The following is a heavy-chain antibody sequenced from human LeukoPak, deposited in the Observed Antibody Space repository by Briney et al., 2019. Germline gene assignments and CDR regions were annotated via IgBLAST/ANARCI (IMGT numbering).Heavy chain of an antibody. CDR1: GLTFSSYG. J-gene: IGHJ6*02. CDR2: IWYDGSNK. D-gene: IGHD3-10*01. CDR3: ARDYYGSGFYYYYGMDV. V-gene: IGHV3-33*01. Sequence: GRSLRLSCAASGLTFSSYGMHWVRQAPGKGLEWVAVIWYDGSNKYYADSVKGRFTISRDNSKNTLYLQMNSLRAEDTAVYYCARDYYGSGFYYYYGMDVWGQGTTVTVSS.